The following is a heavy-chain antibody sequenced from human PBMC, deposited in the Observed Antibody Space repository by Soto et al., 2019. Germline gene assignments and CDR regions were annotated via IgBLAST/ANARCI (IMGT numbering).Heavy chain of an antibody. CDR3: TKVRGDPV. J-gene: IGHJ6*04. CDR1: GFTFINYA. CDR2: ISAGRST. Sequence: PGGSMRVSCAASGFTFINYARNWVRQAPGKGPEWVSGISAGRSTYYADSVKGRFTISRDNSKSTLFLQMDSLRAEDTALYYCTKVRGDPVWGKGTTVTVSS. D-gene: IGHD4-17*01. V-gene: IGHV3-23*01.